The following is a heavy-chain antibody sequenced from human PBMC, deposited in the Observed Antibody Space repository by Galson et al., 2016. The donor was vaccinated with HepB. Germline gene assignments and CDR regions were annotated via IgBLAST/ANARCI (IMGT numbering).Heavy chain of an antibody. D-gene: IGHD2-21*02. V-gene: IGHV3-15*01. CDR1: GFSVSNDW. Sequence: SLRLSCAASGFSVSNDWMHWVRQAPGKGLEWVGLLKRKSDGGTVNYAAPLKGRFTISRADSKNTLYLQMNSLMTEDTGVYYCWGDDYWGQGTLVTVSS. CDR2: LKRKSDGGTV. J-gene: IGHJ4*02. CDR3: WGDDY.